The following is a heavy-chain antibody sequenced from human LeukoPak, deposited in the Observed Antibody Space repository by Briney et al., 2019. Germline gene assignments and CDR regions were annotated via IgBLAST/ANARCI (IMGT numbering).Heavy chain of an antibody. CDR2: INHSGST. CDR1: GGSFSGYY. D-gene: IGHD4-17*01. Sequence: SETLSLTCAVYGGSFSGYYWSWIRQPPGKGLEWIGEINHSGSTNYNPSLKSRVTISVDTSKNQFSLKLSSVTAADTAVYYCARGSGDYQFWFDPWGQGTLVTVSP. J-gene: IGHJ5*02. CDR3: ARGSGDYQFWFDP. V-gene: IGHV4-34*01.